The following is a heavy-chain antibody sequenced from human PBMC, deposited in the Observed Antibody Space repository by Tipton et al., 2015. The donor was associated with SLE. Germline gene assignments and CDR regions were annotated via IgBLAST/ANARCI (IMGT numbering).Heavy chain of an antibody. Sequence: VQLVQSGGGLVQPGGSLRFTCSASGFTFSAYAMHWVRQAPGKRLEFVSSITTSGDKTYYADSVRGRFTISRDNSKNTLYLQMSSLRPDDTGVYYCVKCSSTSCFSPRGMDVWGQGTTVTVSS. CDR1: GFTFSAYA. V-gene: IGHV3-64D*08. CDR2: ITTSGDKT. J-gene: IGHJ6*02. CDR3: VKCSSTSCFSPRGMDV. D-gene: IGHD2-2*01.